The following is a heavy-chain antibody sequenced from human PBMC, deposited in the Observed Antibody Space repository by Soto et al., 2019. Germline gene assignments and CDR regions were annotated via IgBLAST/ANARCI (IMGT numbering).Heavy chain of an antibody. Sequence: SETLSLTCAAYGGSFSGYYWSWIRQPPGKGLEWIGEINHSGSTNYNPSLKSRVTISVDTSKNQFSLKLSSVTAADTAVYYCARGLLRYYDSSGYPSANWFDPWGQGTLVTVSS. CDR2: INHSGST. CDR3: ARGLLRYYDSSGYPSANWFDP. J-gene: IGHJ5*02. CDR1: GGSFSGYY. V-gene: IGHV4-34*01. D-gene: IGHD3-22*01.